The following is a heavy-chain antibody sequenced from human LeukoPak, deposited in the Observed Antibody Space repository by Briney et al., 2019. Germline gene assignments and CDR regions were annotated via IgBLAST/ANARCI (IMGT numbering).Heavy chain of an antibody. CDR2: IWYDGSNK. J-gene: IGHJ4*02. D-gene: IGHD6-13*01. CDR1: GFTFSSYG. CDR3: ARDLYSSSWPHFDY. Sequence: PGRSLRLSCAASGFTFSSYGMHWVRQAPGKGLEWVAVIWYDGSNKYYADSVKGRFTISRDNSKNTLYLQMNGLRAEDTAVYYCARDLYSSSWPHFDYWGQGTLVTVSS. V-gene: IGHV3-33*01.